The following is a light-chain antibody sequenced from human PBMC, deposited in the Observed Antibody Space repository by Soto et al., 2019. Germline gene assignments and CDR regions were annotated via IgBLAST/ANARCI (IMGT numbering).Light chain of an antibody. V-gene: IGLV2-14*01. J-gene: IGLJ1*01. CDR3: SSYTSSSTYF. CDR2: DVS. CDR1: SSDVGGYNY. Sequence: QSALTQPASVSGSPGQSITIACTGTSSDVGGYNYVSWYQQYPGKAPRLVISDVSNRPPGVSNRFTGSKSGNSASLNISGLQAEDEADYYCSSYTSSSTYFFGTGTKLTVL.